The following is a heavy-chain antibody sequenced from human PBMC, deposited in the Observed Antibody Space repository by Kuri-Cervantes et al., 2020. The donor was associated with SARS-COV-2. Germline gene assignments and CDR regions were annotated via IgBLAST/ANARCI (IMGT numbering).Heavy chain of an antibody. Sequence: GGSLRLSCAASGFTFSSYGMHWVRQAPGKGLEWVAVISYDGSNKYYADSVKGRFTISRDNSKNTLYLQMNSLRAEDTAVYYCAKDQTNWYSYFDYWGQGTLVTVSS. D-gene: IGHD1-7*01. V-gene: IGHV3-30*18. CDR3: AKDQTNWYSYFDY. J-gene: IGHJ4*02. CDR2: ISYDGSNK. CDR1: GFTFSSYG.